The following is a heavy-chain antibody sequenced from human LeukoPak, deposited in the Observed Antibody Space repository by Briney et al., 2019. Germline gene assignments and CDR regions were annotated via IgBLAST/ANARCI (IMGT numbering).Heavy chain of an antibody. J-gene: IGHJ3*02. CDR3: VKSAGKDGYRDVFDI. Sequence: PGGSLRLSCSASGFTFTSYSMNWVRQAPGKGLEWVATITKNGDKTYYADSVKGLFTISRDTFRDTLYLQMNSLRAEDTAVYHCVKSAGKDGYRDVFDIWGQGTVVTVSS. D-gene: IGHD5-24*01. CDR1: GFTFTSYS. V-gene: IGHV3-23*01. CDR2: ITKNGDKT.